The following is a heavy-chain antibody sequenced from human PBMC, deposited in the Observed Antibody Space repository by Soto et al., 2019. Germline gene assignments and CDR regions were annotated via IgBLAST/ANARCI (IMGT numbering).Heavy chain of an antibody. CDR3: AKIDSSTTGTTSHAFDI. D-gene: IGHD1-1*01. Sequence: HPVGSLRLSYAASGFTFSSYGMHWVRQAPGKGLEWVAVISYDGSNKYYADSVKGRFTISRDNSKNTLYLQMNSLRAEDTAVYYCAKIDSSTTGTTSHAFDIWGQETMVTVSS. CDR2: ISYDGSNK. J-gene: IGHJ3*02. V-gene: IGHV3-30*18. CDR1: GFTFSSYG.